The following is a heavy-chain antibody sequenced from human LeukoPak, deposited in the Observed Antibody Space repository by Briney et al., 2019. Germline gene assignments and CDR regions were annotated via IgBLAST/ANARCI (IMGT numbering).Heavy chain of an antibody. J-gene: IGHJ6*03. CDR3: ARDGGPYYYYYMDV. D-gene: IGHD2-15*01. CDR2: IYYSGST. V-gene: IGHV4-59*01. Sequence: SETLSLTCTVSGGSISSYYWSWIQQPPGKGLEWIGYIYYSGSTNYNPSLKSRVTISVDTSKNQFSLKLSSVTAADTAVYYCARDGGPYYYYYMDVWGKGTTVTVSS. CDR1: GGSISSYY.